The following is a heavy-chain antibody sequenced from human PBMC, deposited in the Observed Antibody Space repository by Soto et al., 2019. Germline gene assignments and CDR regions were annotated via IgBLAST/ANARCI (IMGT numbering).Heavy chain of an antibody. CDR3: ARGNYDFWSGYPYTSYYYYYGMDV. D-gene: IGHD3-3*01. Sequence: PSETLSLTCAVYGGSFSGYYWSWIRQPPGKGLEWIGEINHSGSTNYNPSLKSRVTISVDTSKNQFSLKLSSVTAADTAVCYCARGNYDFWSGYPYTSYYYYYGMDVWGQGTTVTVSS. V-gene: IGHV4-34*01. CDR1: GGSFSGYY. J-gene: IGHJ6*02. CDR2: INHSGST.